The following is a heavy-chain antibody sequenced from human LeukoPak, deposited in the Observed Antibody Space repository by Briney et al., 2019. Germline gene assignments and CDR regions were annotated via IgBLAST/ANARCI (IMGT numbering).Heavy chain of an antibody. Sequence: GGSLRLSCAASGFTFSSYAMHWVRQAPGKGLEWVAVISYDGSNKYYADSVKGRLTISRDNSKNTLYLQMNSLRAEDTAVYYCARDYLLVGFDYWGQGTLVTVSS. CDR2: ISYDGSNK. J-gene: IGHJ4*02. V-gene: IGHV3-30-3*01. CDR3: ARDYLLVGFDY. D-gene: IGHD1-26*01. CDR1: GFTFSSYA.